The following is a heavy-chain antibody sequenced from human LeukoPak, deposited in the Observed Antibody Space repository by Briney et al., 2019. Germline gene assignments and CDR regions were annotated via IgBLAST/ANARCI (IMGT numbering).Heavy chain of an antibody. CDR1: GFAFSSYT. Sequence: GGSLRLSCAASGFAFSSYTMSWVRQAPGKGLEWVSDFVGSGGSPFYADSIKGRFTISRDNSRNTLFLHMNSLRAEDTDVYYCAKELYTGSYFSSDYWGQGTLVTVSS. CDR2: FVGSGGSP. J-gene: IGHJ4*02. D-gene: IGHD1-26*01. CDR3: AKELYTGSYFSSDY. V-gene: IGHV3-23*01.